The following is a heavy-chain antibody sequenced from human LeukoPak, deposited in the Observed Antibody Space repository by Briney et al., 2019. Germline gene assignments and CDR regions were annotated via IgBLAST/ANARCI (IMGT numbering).Heavy chain of an antibody. CDR2: IYYSGST. V-gene: IGHV4-59*01. D-gene: IGHD6-13*01. CDR1: GGSISSYY. Sequence: SETLSLTCTVSGGSISSYYWSWIRQPPGKGLEWIGYIYYSGSTNYNPSLKSRVTISVDTSKNQFSLKLSSVTAADTAVYYCASEYSSSWYGSWGQGTLVTVSS. CDR3: ASEYSSSWYGS. J-gene: IGHJ5*02.